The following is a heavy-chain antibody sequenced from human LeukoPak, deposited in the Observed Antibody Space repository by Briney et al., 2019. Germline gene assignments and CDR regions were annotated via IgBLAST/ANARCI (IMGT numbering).Heavy chain of an antibody. V-gene: IGHV4-31*03. D-gene: IGHD3-10*01. CDR1: GGSFSSGGHY. CDR3: ARDFHYDAFDI. CDR2: MYNSGNT. J-gene: IGHJ3*02. Sequence: PSETLSLTCTVSGGSFSSGGHYWSWIRQHPGKGLDWIGYMYNSGNTYYNPSLKYRVIMSEDTSKNQFSLKLSSVTAADTAVYYCARDFHYDAFDIWGQGTMVTVSS.